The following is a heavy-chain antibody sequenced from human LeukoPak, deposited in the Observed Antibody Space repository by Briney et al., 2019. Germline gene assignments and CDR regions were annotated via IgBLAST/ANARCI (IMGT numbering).Heavy chain of an antibody. J-gene: IGHJ4*02. D-gene: IGHD1-26*01. CDR2: ISGSGGST. CDR1: GFTFSSYV. CDR3: APLGGAQVD. V-gene: IGHV3-23*01. Sequence: PGGSLRLSCAASGFTFSSYVMSWVRQAPGKGLEWVSAISGSGGSTYYADSVKGRFTISRDNSKNTLYLQINSLRAEDTAVYYRAPLGGAQVDWGQGTLVTVSS.